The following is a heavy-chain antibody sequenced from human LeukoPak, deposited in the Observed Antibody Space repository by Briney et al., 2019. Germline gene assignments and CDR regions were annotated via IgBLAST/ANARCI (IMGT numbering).Heavy chain of an antibody. V-gene: IGHV4-61*01. CDR3: AREDPHSSSWYSPGWYFGL. CDR1: GGSISSSSYY. J-gene: IGHJ2*01. Sequence: SETLSLTCTVSGGSISSSSYYWTWIRQPPGKGLEWIGYIDDSGSSNYNPSLESRVTISVDTSKNQFSLKLTSVTAADTAVYYCAREDPHSSSWYSPGWYFGLWGRGTLVTVSS. D-gene: IGHD6-13*01. CDR2: IDDSGSS.